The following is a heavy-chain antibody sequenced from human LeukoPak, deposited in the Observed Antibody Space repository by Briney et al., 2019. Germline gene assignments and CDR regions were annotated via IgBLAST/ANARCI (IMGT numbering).Heavy chain of an antibody. D-gene: IGHD6-19*01. CDR2: ITSNGGST. J-gene: IGHJ4*02. V-gene: IGHV3-64D*09. CDR1: GFTFSSYA. CDR3: VRSPLAGWYLDY. Sequence: PGGSLRLSCSASGFTFSSYAMHWVRQAPGNGLEYVSAITSNGGSTYHADSVKGRFTISRDNSKNTLYLQMSSLRTEDTAVYYCVRSPLAGWYLDYWGQGTLVTVSS.